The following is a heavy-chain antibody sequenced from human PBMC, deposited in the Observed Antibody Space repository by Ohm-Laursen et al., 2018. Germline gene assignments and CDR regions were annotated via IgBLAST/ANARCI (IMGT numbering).Heavy chain of an antibody. V-gene: IGHV2-70*11. CDR2: IDWDDDK. Sequence: TQTLTLTCTFSGFSLSTSGLCVNWIRQPPGKALEWLARIDWDDDKYFSTSLKTRLTISKDTPKNQVVLTMTNMDPVDTATYYCARIRRYSSSWFYFDYWGQGTLVTVSS. CDR3: ARIRRYSSSWFYFDY. J-gene: IGHJ4*02. CDR1: GFSLSTSGLC. D-gene: IGHD6-13*01.